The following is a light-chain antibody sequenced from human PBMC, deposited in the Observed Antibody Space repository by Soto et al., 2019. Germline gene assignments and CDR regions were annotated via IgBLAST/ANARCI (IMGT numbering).Light chain of an antibody. J-gene: IGLJ1*01. CDR2: DVS. CDR3: RSYTPPCSFV. Sequence: QSVLTQPASMSGSPGQSITISCTGTRSEIGTYNYLSWYQQHPGKAPRLVIPDVSNRPSGVSNRFSGSKSGNTASLTITGLNFKDKADYYCRSYTPPCSFVSGSGTKFPVL. CDR1: RSEIGTYNY. V-gene: IGLV2-14*03.